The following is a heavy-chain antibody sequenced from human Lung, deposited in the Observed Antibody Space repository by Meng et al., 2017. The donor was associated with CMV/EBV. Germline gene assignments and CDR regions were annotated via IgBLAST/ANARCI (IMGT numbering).Heavy chain of an antibody. CDR1: GDSITNHNW. J-gene: IGHJ1*01. V-gene: IGHV4-4*02. Sequence: QVQVLEVGPALVKPSETLCLTFAVSGDSITNHNWWAWVRQPPGKGLEWIGEIPHRGSSAYNPSLKSRVSMSIDKSKNQFSLKLTSVTAADTAVYHCLRRSGGSVWGQGTLVTVSS. CDR3: LRRSGGSV. CDR2: IPHRGSS. D-gene: IGHD3-10*01.